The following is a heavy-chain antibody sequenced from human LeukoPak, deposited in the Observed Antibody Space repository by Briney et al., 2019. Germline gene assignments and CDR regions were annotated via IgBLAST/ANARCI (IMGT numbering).Heavy chain of an antibody. CDR2: IIPILGIA. V-gene: IGHV1-69*04. CDR3: ASSTYYDILTGSSLEAFDI. D-gene: IGHD3-9*01. CDR1: GGTFSSYA. Sequence: SVKVSCKASGGTFSSYAISWVRQAPGQGLEWMGRIIPILGIANYAQKFQGRVTITADKSTSTAYMELSSLRSEDTAVYYCASSTYYDILTGSSLEAFDIWGQGTMVTVSS. J-gene: IGHJ3*02.